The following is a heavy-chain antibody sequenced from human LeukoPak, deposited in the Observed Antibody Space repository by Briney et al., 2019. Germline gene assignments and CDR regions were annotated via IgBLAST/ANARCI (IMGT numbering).Heavy chain of an antibody. D-gene: IGHD3-10*01. Sequence: SETLSLTCTVSGGSISSYYWSWIRQPPGKGLEWIGYIYYSGSTNYNPSLKSRVTISVDTSKNQFPLKLSSVTAADTAVYYCARDRGSGSYYKYYFDYWGQGTLVTVSS. CDR3: ARDRGSGSYYKYYFDY. V-gene: IGHV4-59*01. CDR2: IYYSGST. J-gene: IGHJ4*02. CDR1: GGSISSYY.